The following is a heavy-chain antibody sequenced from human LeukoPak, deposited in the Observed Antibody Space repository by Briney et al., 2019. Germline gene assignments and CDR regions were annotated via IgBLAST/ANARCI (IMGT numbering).Heavy chain of an antibody. CDR1: GFTFSSYA. V-gene: IGHV3-7*04. D-gene: IGHD3-22*01. J-gene: IGHJ4*02. Sequence: GGSLRLSCAASGFTFSSYAIHWVRQAPGKGLEWVANIKQDGSDKYYVDSVKGRFTISRDNAKNSLYLQMNSLRAEDTAVYYCARDPYDSSWGLCYFDYWGQGNLVTVSS. CDR3: ARDPYDSSWGLCYFDY. CDR2: IKQDGSDK.